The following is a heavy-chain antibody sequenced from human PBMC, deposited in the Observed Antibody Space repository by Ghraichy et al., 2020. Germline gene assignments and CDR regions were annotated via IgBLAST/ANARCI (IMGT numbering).Heavy chain of an antibody. CDR3: WGGDYVMGGDI. D-gene: IGHD4-17*01. V-gene: IGHV3-23*01. Sequence: GGSLRLSCAASGFTFSSYAMSWVRQAPGKGLEWVSAISGSGGSTYYADSVKGRFTISRDNSKNTLYLQMNSLRAEDTAVYMAWGGDYVMGGDIWGQGTMVTVSS. CDR1: GFTFSSYA. CDR2: ISGSGGST. J-gene: IGHJ3*02.